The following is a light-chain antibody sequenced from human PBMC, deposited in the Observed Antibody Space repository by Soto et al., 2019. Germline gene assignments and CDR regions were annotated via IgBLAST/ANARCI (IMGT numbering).Light chain of an antibody. CDR3: AAWDDSLNGPV. Sequence: QSVLTQPPSASVTPGQRVSISCSGSSSNIGNNTVNWYQQFPETAPRLLINTTNQRPSGVPDRFSGSKSGTSASLAISGLQSEDEADYYCAAWDDSLNGPVFGGGTKVTVL. CDR1: SSNIGNNT. J-gene: IGLJ3*02. V-gene: IGLV1-44*01. CDR2: TTN.